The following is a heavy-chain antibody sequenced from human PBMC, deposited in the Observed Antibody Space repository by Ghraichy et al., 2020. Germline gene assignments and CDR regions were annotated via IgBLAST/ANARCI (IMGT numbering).Heavy chain of an antibody. V-gene: IGHV3-48*02. Sequence: GGSLRLSCVGSGFTFSGYSMNWVRQSPGKGLQWLSYITSSSRTTSYADSVKGRFTVSRDNAQNSVYLQMERLGDEDTGVYYCARGSKVVRFYYYDGMDVWGQGTTVTVSS. J-gene: IGHJ6*02. CDR2: ITSSSRTT. CDR1: GFTFSGYS. CDR3: ARGSKVVRFYYYDGMDV. D-gene: IGHD4-23*01.